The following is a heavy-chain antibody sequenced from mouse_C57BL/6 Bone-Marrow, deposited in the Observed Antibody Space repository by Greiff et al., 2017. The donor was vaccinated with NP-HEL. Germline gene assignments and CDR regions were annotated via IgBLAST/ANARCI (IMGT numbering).Heavy chain of an antibody. CDR3: ARITTVVGGNYFDD. CDR2: IWSGGST. V-gene: IGHV2-2*01. Sequence: VKLVESGPGLVQPSQSLSITCTASGFSLTSYGVHWVRQSPGKGLEWLGVIWSGGSTDYNAAFISRLSISKDNTKCQVFFKMNSLQADDTAIYYCARITTVVGGNYFDDWGQGTTLTVSS. D-gene: IGHD1-1*01. J-gene: IGHJ2*01. CDR1: GFSLTSYG.